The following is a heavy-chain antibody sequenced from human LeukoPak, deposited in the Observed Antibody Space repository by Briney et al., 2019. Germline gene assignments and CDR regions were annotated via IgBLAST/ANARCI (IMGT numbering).Heavy chain of an antibody. Sequence: GGSLRLSCAASGFTFSSYSMNWVRQAPGKGLEWVSSISSTSAYIHYADSVKGRFTISRDNVDNVVYLEMNGLRAEDTATYYCARVAVSGPTGWFDSWGQGTLVIVSS. V-gene: IGHV3-21*01. CDR2: ISSTSAYI. CDR1: GFTFSSYS. D-gene: IGHD2-8*02. CDR3: ARVAVSGPTGWFDS. J-gene: IGHJ5*01.